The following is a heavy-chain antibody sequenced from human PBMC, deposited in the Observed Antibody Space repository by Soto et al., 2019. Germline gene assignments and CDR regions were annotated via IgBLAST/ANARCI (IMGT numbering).Heavy chain of an antibody. D-gene: IGHD6-19*01. CDR2: IWYDGSNK. CDR3: ARDSSVALGFDP. J-gene: IGHJ5*02. V-gene: IGHV3-33*01. Sequence: QVQLVESGGGVVQPGRSLRLSCAASGFTFSSYGMHWVRQAPGKGLEWVAVIWYDGSNKYYADSVKGRFTISRDNSKNTVYLQMNSLRAEDTAVYYCARDSSVALGFDPWGQGTLVTVSS. CDR1: GFTFSSYG.